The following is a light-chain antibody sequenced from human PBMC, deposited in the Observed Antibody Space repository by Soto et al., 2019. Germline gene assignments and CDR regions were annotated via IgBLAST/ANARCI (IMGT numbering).Light chain of an antibody. Sequence: DIQMNQSPSTLSASVGDRVTITCRARQSITNCLAWYQQKPGKAPKLLIFDASSLRSGVPSRFSGSGSGTEFTLTISSLQPEDFAAYYCQQHNPYSPYTFGQGTKLEIK. CDR2: DAS. J-gene: IGKJ2*01. CDR1: QSITNC. CDR3: QQHNPYSPYT. V-gene: IGKV1-5*03.